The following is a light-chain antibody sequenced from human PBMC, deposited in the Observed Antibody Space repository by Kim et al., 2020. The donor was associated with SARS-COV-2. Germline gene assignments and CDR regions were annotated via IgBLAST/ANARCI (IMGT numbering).Light chain of an antibody. J-gene: IGLJ1*01. CDR3: QAWDSSTV. CDR1: TLGDKY. V-gene: IGLV3-1*01. Sequence: SVSPGQTASITCSGETLGDKYACWYQQKPGQSPVLVIYQDSKRPSGIPGRFSGSNSGNTATLTISGTQAMDEADYYCQAWDSSTVFGTGTKVTVL. CDR2: QDS.